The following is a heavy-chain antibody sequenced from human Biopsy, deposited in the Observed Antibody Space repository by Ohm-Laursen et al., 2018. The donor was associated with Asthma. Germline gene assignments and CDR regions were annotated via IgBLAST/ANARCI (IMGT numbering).Heavy chain of an antibody. CDR3: AGFCSGGNCPDH. V-gene: IGHV4-59*01. J-gene: IGHJ4*02. CDR2: IHYSGST. Sequence: TLSLTCTVSGVSIRSYYWTWIRQPPGKGLEWIGNIHYSGSTYSNPSIKSRVTISVDTSKKQISLRLSSVIAADTAVYYCAGFCSGGNCPDHWGQGTLVTVSS. CDR1: GVSIRSYY. D-gene: IGHD2-15*01.